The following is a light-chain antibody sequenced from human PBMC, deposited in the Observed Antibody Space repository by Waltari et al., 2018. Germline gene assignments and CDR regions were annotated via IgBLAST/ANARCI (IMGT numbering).Light chain of an antibody. CDR2: WAS. V-gene: IGKV4-1*01. CDR1: QSVLYSSNNKNY. J-gene: IGKJ4*01. CDR3: QQYYSTPPLT. Sequence: DIVMTQSPDSLAVSLGEWATINCKSSQSVLYSSNNKNYLDWYQQKPGQPPRLLIYWASTRESGVPDRFSGSGSETDFTLTISSLQAEDVAVYYCQQYYSTPPLTFGGGTKVEIK.